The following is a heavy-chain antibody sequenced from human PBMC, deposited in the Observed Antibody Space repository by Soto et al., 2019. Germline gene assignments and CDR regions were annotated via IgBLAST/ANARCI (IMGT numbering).Heavy chain of an antibody. CDR2: IYYSGST. CDR3: AGLHMVRGVYPFDY. CDR1: GGSISSYY. D-gene: IGHD3-10*01. Sequence: PSETLSLTCTVSGGSISSYYWSWIRQPPGKGLEWIGYIYYSGSTNYNPSLKSRVTISVDTSKNQFSLKLSSVTAADTAVYYCAGLHMVRGVYPFDYWGQGTLVNVSS. J-gene: IGHJ4*02. V-gene: IGHV4-59*01.